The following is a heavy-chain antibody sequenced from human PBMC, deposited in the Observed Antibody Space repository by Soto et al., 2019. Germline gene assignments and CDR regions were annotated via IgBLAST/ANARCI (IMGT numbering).Heavy chain of an antibody. CDR2: INPNSGDT. J-gene: IGHJ4*02. V-gene: IGHV1-2*02. Sequence: ASVKVSCKSSGYAFTGYYIHWVRQAPGQGLEWMGWINPNSGDTNYAQKFQGRVTMTRDTSFSTAYMELSSLRSDDTAVYYCANRYSYAHFWGQGTLVTVSS. D-gene: IGHD5-18*01. CDR3: ANRYSYAHF. CDR1: GYAFTGYY.